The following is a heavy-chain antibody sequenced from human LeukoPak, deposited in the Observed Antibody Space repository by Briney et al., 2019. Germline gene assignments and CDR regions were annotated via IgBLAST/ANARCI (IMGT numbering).Heavy chain of an antibody. J-gene: IGHJ3*02. CDR2: INSYGSST. V-gene: IGHV3-74*01. CDR1: GFTFITYW. CDR3: TFSSYGDHVGVDAFDM. Sequence: GSLRLSCAASGFTFITYWMHWVRQAPGKGLVWVSRINSYGSSTNYADSVKGRFTISRDNAKNTVYLQMNSLSAEDTAMYYCTFSSYGDHVGVDAFDMWGQGTMVTVSS. D-gene: IGHD4-17*01.